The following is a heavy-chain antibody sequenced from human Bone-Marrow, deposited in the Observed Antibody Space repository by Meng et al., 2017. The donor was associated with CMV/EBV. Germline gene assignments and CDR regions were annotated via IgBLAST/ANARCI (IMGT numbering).Heavy chain of an antibody. J-gene: IGHJ4*02. CDR3: ARQAGTVVGATGYLDY. CDR1: GGSISSSSYY. D-gene: IGHD1-26*01. V-gene: IGHV4-39*01. CDR2: IYYSGST. Sequence: SEPLSLTCTVSGGSISSSSYYWGWIRQPPGKGLEWIGSIYYSGSTYYNPSLKSRVTISVDTSKNQFSLKLSSVTAADTAVYYCARQAGTVVGATGYLDYWGQGTLVTVSS.